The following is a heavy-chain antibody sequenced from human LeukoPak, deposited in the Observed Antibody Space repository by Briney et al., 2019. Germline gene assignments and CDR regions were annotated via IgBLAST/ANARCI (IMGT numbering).Heavy chain of an antibody. D-gene: IGHD4-17*01. Sequence: ASVTVSCKASGYTFTGSYLHWVRQAPGQGLEWMGWINPNSGATNYARQFQGRVTMTRDTSISTAYMELSRLRSDDTAVYNCARGLTTVTFDCWGQGTLVTVTS. V-gene: IGHV1-2*02. CDR2: INPNSGAT. CDR1: GYTFTGSY. CDR3: ARGLTTVTFDC. J-gene: IGHJ4*02.